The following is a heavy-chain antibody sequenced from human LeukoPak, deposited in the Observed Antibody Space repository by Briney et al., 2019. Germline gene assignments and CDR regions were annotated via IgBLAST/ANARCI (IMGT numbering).Heavy chain of an antibody. CDR1: GGSISSSSYY. Sequence: PSETLSLTCTVSGGSISSSSYYWGWIRQPPGKGLEWIGSIYYSGSTYYNPSLKSRVTISVDTSKNQFSLKLSSVTAADTAVYYCARAPVPTYYYDSSRYYRAFDIWGQGTVVTVSS. CDR2: IYYSGST. V-gene: IGHV4-39*01. J-gene: IGHJ3*02. CDR3: ARAPVPTYYYDSSRYYRAFDI. D-gene: IGHD3-22*01.